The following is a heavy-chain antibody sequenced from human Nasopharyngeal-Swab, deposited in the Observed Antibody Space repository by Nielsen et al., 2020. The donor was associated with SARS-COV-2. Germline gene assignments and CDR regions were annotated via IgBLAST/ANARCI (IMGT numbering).Heavy chain of an antibody. Sequence: GGSLRLSCAASGFTFSSYSMSWLRQAPGKGLEWVSTITGNGYTTYYADSVKGRFTISRDNSENTVYLQMNSLRAEDTAVYYCANEEVPNDYWGQGTLVTVSS. CDR2: ITGNGYTT. CDR1: GFTFSSYS. J-gene: IGHJ4*02. V-gene: IGHV3-23*01. CDR3: ANEEVPNDY.